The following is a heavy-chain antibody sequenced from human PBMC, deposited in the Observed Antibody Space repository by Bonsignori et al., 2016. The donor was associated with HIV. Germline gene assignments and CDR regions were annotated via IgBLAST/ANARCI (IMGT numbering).Heavy chain of an antibody. CDR2: SRNKPNSYTI. V-gene: IGHV3-72*01. CDR3: TRGAYYDAYGYRPAYDI. D-gene: IGHD3-22*01. Sequence: WIRQPPGKGLEWVGRSRNKPNSYTIDYAASVRGRFTISRDDSKDSLYLQMNSLKTEDTAVYFCTRGAYYDAYGYRPAYDIWGQGTLVTVSS. J-gene: IGHJ3*02.